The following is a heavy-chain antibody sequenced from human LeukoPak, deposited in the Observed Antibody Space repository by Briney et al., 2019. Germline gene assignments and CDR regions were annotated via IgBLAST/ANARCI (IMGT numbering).Heavy chain of an antibody. J-gene: IGHJ2*01. CDR3: ARHLPDEVPPFDL. D-gene: IGHD1-1*01. CDR1: GFTFSTYS. CDR2: ISNSRSYI. V-gene: IGHV3-21*01. Sequence: NPGGSLSLSWAASGFTFSTYSMIWLRHAPGKGRVWVSYISNSRSYIYYANSVTRRITISRDHAKNSLYLQMNSLRAEDTAVYYCARHLPDEVPPFDLWGRGTLVTVAS.